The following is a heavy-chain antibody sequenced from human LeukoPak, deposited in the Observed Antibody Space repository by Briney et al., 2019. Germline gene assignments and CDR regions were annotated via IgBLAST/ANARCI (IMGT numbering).Heavy chain of an antibody. D-gene: IGHD5-18*01. Sequence: ASVKVSCKASGYTFTSYDINWVRQATGQGLEWMGWMNPNSGNTGYAQEFQGRVTMTRNTSISTAYMELSSLGSEDTAVYYCALGGYSYGFSGGFDYWGQGTLVTVSS. CDR3: ALGGYSYGFSGGFDY. J-gene: IGHJ4*02. V-gene: IGHV1-8*01. CDR1: GYTFTSYD. CDR2: MNPNSGNT.